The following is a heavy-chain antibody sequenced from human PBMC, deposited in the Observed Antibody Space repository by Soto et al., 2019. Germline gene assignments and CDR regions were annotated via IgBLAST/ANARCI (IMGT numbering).Heavy chain of an antibody. Sequence: SETLSLTCAVSGASLNRGGYYWSWVRQHPGKGPEWIGNIYYSGSTDYNPSLKSRVKISLDTSKNQFSLSLSSMTAADTAVYYCAREGSYHYFDFWGQGTLVTVSS. J-gene: IGHJ4*02. D-gene: IGHD1-26*01. CDR3: AREGSYHYFDF. CDR1: GASLNRGGYY. V-gene: IGHV4-31*11. CDR2: IYYSGST.